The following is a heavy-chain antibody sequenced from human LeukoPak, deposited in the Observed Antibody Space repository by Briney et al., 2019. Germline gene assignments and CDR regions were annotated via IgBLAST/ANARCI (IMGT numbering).Heavy chain of an antibody. V-gene: IGHV3-30*02. CDR2: IWSDGSNK. CDR3: ANLPNSITAGSSYS. D-gene: IGHD6-13*01. J-gene: IGHJ5*01. Sequence: GGSLRLSCAASGFTFSNFGMHWVRQAPGKGLEWVAFIWSDGSNKYYADSVKGRFTISRDNSKNTVDLQMNSLKTEDTALYYCANLPNSITAGSSYSWGHGTLVTVS. CDR1: GFTFSNFG.